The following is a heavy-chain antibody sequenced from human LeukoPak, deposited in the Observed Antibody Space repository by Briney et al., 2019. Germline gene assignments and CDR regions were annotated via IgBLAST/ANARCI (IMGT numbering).Heavy chain of an antibody. D-gene: IGHD6-19*01. V-gene: IGHV3-23*01. J-gene: IGHJ5*02. CDR2: ISGSGGST. Sequence: GGSLRLSCAASGFTFSSYAMSWVRQAPGKGLEWVSAISGSGGSTYYADSVKGRFTISRDNSKNTLYLQMNSLRAEDTAVYYCAKDCYVAVAGKAYNWFDPWGQGTLVTVSS. CDR1: GFTFSSYA. CDR3: AKDCYVAVAGKAYNWFDP.